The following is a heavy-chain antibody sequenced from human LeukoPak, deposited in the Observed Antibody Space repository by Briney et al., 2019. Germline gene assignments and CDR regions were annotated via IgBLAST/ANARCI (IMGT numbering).Heavy chain of an antibody. Sequence: SETLSLTCTVSGGSVSSGSYYWSWIRQPPGTGLEWIGYIYYSGSTNYNPSLKSRVTISVDTSKNQFSLKLSSVTAADTAVYYCASSGTTQLFDYWGQGTLVTVSS. D-gene: IGHD1-1*01. CDR1: GGSVSSGSYY. CDR2: IYYSGST. CDR3: ASSGTTQLFDY. V-gene: IGHV4-61*01. J-gene: IGHJ4*02.